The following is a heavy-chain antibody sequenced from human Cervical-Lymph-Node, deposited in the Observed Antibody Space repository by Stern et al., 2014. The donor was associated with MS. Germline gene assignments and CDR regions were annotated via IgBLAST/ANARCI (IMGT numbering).Heavy chain of an antibody. J-gene: IGHJ5*01. Sequence: VQLVESGGGVVQPGRSLRLSCAASGFNFSSSAMHWVRQAPGKGLEWVAVISYDGGSKYFADSVKGRLTISRDNSKNTLSLQMNSLRPEDAAVYYCARGRSSRYCVSTSCFYNWFDSWGQGTLVTVSS. CDR3: ARGRSSRYCVSTSCFYNWFDS. CDR1: GFNFSSSA. V-gene: IGHV3-30*04. D-gene: IGHD2-2*01. CDR2: ISYDGGSK.